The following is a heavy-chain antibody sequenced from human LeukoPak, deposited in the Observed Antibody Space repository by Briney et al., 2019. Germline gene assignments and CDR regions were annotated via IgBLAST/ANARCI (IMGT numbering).Heavy chain of an antibody. D-gene: IGHD2-2*01. CDR3: ARHPYCSSTSCYFENILLWFGNEESGGYFDY. V-gene: IGHV1-2*02. Sequence: ASVKVSCKASGYTFTGYYMHWVRQAPGQGLEWMGWINPNSGGTNYAQKFQGRVTMTRDTSKNQFSLKLSSVTAADTAVYYCARHPYCSSTSCYFENILLWFGNEESGGYFDYWGQGTLVTVSS. J-gene: IGHJ4*02. CDR1: GYTFTGYY. CDR2: INPNSGGT.